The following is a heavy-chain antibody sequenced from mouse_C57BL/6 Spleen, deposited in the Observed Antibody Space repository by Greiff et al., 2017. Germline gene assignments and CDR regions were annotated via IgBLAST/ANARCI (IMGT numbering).Heavy chain of an antibody. CDR1: GYTFTSYW. Sequence: VQLQQSGAELAKPGASVKLSCKASGYTFTSYWMHWVKQRPGQGLEWIGYINPSSGYTKYNQKFKDKATLTADKSSSTAYMQLSSLTYEDSAVYYCSNNYYCSSYGAMDYWGQGTSVTVSS. CDR3: SNNYYCSSYGAMDY. V-gene: IGHV1-7*01. D-gene: IGHD1-1*01. CDR2: INPSSGYT. J-gene: IGHJ4*01.